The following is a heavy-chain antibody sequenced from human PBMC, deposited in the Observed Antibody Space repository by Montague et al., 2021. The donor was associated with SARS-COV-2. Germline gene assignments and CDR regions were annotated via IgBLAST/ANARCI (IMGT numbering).Heavy chain of an antibody. V-gene: IGHV3-53*01. CDR2: IYSGGST. CDR3: ARGGGRDAFDI. CDR1: GLTVSSNY. D-gene: IGHD3-10*01. Sequence: SLRLSCAASGLTVSSNYMSWVRQAPGKGLEWVSVIYSGGSTYYADSVKSRFTISRDNSKNTLYLQMNSLRSEDTAVYYCARGGGRDAFDIWGQGTMVTVSS. J-gene: IGHJ3*02.